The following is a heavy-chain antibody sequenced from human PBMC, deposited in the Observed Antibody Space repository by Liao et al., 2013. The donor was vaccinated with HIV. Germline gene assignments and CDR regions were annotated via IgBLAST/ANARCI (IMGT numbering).Heavy chain of an antibody. J-gene: IGHJ4*02. CDR3: ARGGYYGSGNYFNY. V-gene: IGHV4-59*01. D-gene: IGHD3-10*01. CDR1: GGSISSYY. CDR2: IYYSGST. Sequence: QVQLQESGPGLVKPSETLSLTCTVSGGSISSYYWSWIRQPPGKGLEWIGYIYYSGSTNYNPSLKSRVTISVDTSKNQFSLKLSSVTAADTAVYYCARGGYYGSGNYFNYWGQGTQVTVSS.